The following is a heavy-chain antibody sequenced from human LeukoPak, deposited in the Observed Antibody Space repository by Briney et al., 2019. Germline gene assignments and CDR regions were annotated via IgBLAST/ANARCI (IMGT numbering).Heavy chain of an antibody. V-gene: IGHV3-21*01. CDR1: GFTFSSYS. Sequence: GGSLRLSCAASGFTFSSYSMNWVRQAPGKGLEWVSSISSSSSYIYYADSVKGRFTISRDNAKNSLYLQMNSLRAEDTAVYYCARRGPYDLWSGPRGFDYWGQGTLVTVSS. J-gene: IGHJ4*02. CDR2: ISSSSSYI. CDR3: ARRGPYDLWSGPRGFDY. D-gene: IGHD3-3*01.